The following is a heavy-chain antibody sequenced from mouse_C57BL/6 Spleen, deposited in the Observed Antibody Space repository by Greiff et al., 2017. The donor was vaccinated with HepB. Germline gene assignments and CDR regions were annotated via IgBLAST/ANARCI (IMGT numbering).Heavy chain of an antibody. Sequence: QVQLKESGAELVRPGASVTLSCKASGYTFTDYEMHWVKQTPVHGLEWIGAIDPETGGTAYNQKFKGKAILTADKSSSTAYMELRSLTSEDSAVYYCTRGDGSSYEPWFAYWGQGTLVTVSA. CDR2: IDPETGGT. CDR3: TRGDGSSYEPWFAY. D-gene: IGHD1-1*01. J-gene: IGHJ3*01. CDR1: GYTFTDYE. V-gene: IGHV1-15*01.